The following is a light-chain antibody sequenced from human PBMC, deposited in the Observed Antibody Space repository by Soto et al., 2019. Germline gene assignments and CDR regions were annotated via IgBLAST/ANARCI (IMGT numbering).Light chain of an antibody. Sequence: EIVLTQSPGTLSLSPGERATLSCRASQSVSNNYLGWYQQKPGQAPRLLVYGASRRATGIPDRFSGSGSGTDFTLTISRLEAEDFAVYYCQQYGNSLPWTFGQGTKVDIK. J-gene: IGKJ1*01. CDR3: QQYGNSLPWT. CDR2: GAS. V-gene: IGKV3-20*01. CDR1: QSVSNNY.